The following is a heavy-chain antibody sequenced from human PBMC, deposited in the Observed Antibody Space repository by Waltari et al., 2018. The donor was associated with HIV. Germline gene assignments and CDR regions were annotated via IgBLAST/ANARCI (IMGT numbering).Heavy chain of an antibody. CDR1: DNSIPSGYY. D-gene: IGHD3-3*01. J-gene: IGHJ4*02. CDR3: ASTYYDLLEGWYFDF. V-gene: IGHV4-38-2*02. Sequence: QVHLQESGQGLVKPPETLSLPCTVSDNSIPSGYYWGWIRQSPGRGLEWIGSISHSGTTVYSPSLKSRITLFRNTSKNQFFLKLTSATAADTAVYYCASTYYDLLEGWYFDFWGQGRLVTVSS. CDR2: ISHSGTT.